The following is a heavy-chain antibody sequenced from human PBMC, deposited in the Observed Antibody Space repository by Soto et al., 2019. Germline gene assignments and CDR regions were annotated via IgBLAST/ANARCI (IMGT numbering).Heavy chain of an antibody. CDR2: IVVGSGNT. CDR3: AADRDYYDSCGYYDAFDI. CDR1: GFTFTSSA. D-gene: IGHD3-22*01. Sequence: QMQLVQSGPEVKKPGTSVKVSCKASGFTFTSSAVQWVRQARGQRLEWIGWIVVGSGNTNYAQKFQERVTITRDMSTSTAYMELSSLRSEDTAVYYCAADRDYYDSCGYYDAFDIWGQGTMVTVSS. J-gene: IGHJ3*02. V-gene: IGHV1-58*01.